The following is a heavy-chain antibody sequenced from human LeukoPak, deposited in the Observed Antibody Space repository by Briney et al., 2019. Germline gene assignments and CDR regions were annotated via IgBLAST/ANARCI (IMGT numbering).Heavy chain of an antibody. V-gene: IGHV3-43*01. CDR2: ISWDGGST. D-gene: IGHD3-22*01. J-gene: IGHJ4*02. CDR1: GFTFDDYT. CDR3: ARWIYDSSGYYYTFDY. Sequence: PGGSLRLSCAASGFTFDDYTMHWVRQAPGKGLEWVSLISWDGGSTYYADSVKGRFTISRDNSKNTLYLQMNSLRAEDTAVYYCARWIYDSSGYYYTFDYWGQGTLVTVSS.